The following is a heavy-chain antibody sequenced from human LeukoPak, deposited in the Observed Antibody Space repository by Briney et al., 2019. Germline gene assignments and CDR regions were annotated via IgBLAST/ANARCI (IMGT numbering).Heavy chain of an antibody. J-gene: IGHJ6*03. CDR2: IYSGGDT. D-gene: IGHD5-24*01. CDR3: VSVNRWLYYMDV. CDR1: GFTVTHTH. V-gene: IGHV3-66*01. Sequence: GGSLRLSCAASGFTVTHTHMSWVRQAPGKGLEWVSLIYSGGDTYYADSVKGRFIISRDNSKNMLFFQMSSLRAEDTAVYYCVSVNRWLYYMDVWGKGTTVTISS.